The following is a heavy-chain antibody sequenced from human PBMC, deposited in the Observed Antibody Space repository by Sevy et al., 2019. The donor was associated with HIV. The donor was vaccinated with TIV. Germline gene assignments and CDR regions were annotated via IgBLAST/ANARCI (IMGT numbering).Heavy chain of an antibody. CDR1: GYSISSGYY. D-gene: IGHD6-6*01. CDR2: IYHTGKA. J-gene: IGHJ4*02. V-gene: IGHV4-38-2*01. CDR3: ARSSRSSSD. Sequence: SETLSLTCAVSGYSISSGYYWGWIRQPPGKGLEWLGSIYHTGKAYYNPSLKSRVSISVDTSKNQFSLNLGSVTAADTAVYYCARSSRSSSDWGQGTLVTVSS.